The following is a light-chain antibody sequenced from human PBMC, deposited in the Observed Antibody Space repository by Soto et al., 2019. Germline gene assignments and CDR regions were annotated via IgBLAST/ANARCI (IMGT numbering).Light chain of an antibody. Sequence: DIQMTQSPSSLSASVGDIVTITFLASQSISSYLNWYQQKPGKAPKLLIYAASSLQSGVPSRFSGSGSGTDFTLTISSLQPEDFATYYCQQSYSTPFTFGQGTRLEIK. CDR2: AAS. J-gene: IGKJ5*01. CDR3: QQSYSTPFT. CDR1: QSISSY. V-gene: IGKV1-39*01.